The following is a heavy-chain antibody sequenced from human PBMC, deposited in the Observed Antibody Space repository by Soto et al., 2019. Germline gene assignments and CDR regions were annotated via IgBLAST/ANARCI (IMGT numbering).Heavy chain of an antibody. J-gene: IGHJ5*02. CDR2: IYHSGST. D-gene: IGHD3-9*01. CDR3: ARGFQLRHFDWSPGKWFDP. CDR1: SGSISSSNW. Sequence: SETLSLTCAVSSGSISSSNWWSWVRQPPGKGLEWIGEIYHSGSTNYNPSLKSRVTISVDKSKNQFSLKLSSVTAADTAVYYCARGFQLRHFDWSPGKWFDPWGQGTLVTVSS. V-gene: IGHV4-4*02.